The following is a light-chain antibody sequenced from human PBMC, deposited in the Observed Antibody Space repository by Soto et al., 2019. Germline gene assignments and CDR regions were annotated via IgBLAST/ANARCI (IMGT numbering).Light chain of an antibody. V-gene: IGLV1-44*01. Sequence: QSVLTQPPSASGTPGQRVTISCSGSSSNIGSNTVTWYQQLPGTAPKLLIYSNNQRPSGVPDRFSGSQSGTSASLAISGVQSEDEADYYCAAWDDSLNGYWVFGGGTKLTVL. CDR2: SNN. CDR3: AAWDDSLNGYWV. J-gene: IGLJ3*02. CDR1: SSNIGSNT.